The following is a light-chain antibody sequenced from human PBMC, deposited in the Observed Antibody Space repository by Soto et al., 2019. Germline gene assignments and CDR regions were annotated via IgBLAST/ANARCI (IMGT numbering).Light chain of an antibody. Sequence: QSALTQPASVSGSPGQSITISCTGTTRDVGGYNYVSWYQQHPGKTPKLMIYDVTNRPSGVSNRFSGSKSGNTASLTISGPQAEDEADYYCSSYTSSSTPVVFGGGTKLTVL. CDR3: SSYTSSSTPVV. V-gene: IGLV2-14*03. CDR2: DVT. J-gene: IGLJ2*01. CDR1: TRDVGGYNY.